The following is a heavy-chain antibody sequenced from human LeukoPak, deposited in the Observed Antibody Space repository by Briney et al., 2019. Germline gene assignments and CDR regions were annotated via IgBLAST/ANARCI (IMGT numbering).Heavy chain of an antibody. CDR3: VTNYYDSSGYYGDY. V-gene: IGHV1-46*03. D-gene: IGHD3-22*01. CDR2: NPSGGST. Sequence: NPSGGSTSYAQKFQGRVTMTRDTSTSTVYMELSSLRSEDTAVYYCVTNYYDSSGYYGDYWGQGTLVTVSS. J-gene: IGHJ4*02.